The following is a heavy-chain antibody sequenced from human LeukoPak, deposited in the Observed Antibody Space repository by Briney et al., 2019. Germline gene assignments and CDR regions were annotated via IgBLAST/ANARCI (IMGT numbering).Heavy chain of an antibody. CDR2: INSDGSST. V-gene: IGHV3-74*01. D-gene: IGHD6-13*01. J-gene: IGHJ6*03. CDR3: ARVIAAAGYYYYMDV. Sequence: PGGSLRLSCAASGFTFSSYGMSWVRQAPGKGLVWVSRINSDGSSTSYADSVKGRFTISRDNAKNTLYLQMNSLRAEDTAVYYCARVIAAAGYYYYMDVWGKGTTVTVSS. CDR1: GFTFSSYG.